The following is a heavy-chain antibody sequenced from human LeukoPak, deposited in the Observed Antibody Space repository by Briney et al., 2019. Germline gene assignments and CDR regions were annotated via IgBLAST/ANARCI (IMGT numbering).Heavy chain of an antibody. CDR3: GRGGYCSGGTCYRFNAFDI. CDR2: ISPSGSTI. V-gene: IGHV3-48*03. Sequence: GGSLRLSCATSGSTFSNYEMNWVRQAPGKGLEWVSYISPSGSTIYYTDSVKGRFTISTDNAKNSLYLQMNSLRAEDTAVYYCGRGGYCSGGTCYRFNAFDIWGQGTTVTVSS. D-gene: IGHD2-15*01. CDR1: GSTFSNYE. J-gene: IGHJ3*02.